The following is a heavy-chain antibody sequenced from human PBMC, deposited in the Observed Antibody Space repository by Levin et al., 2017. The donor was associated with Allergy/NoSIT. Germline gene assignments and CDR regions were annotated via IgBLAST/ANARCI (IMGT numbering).Heavy chain of an antibody. Sequence: GESLKISCAASGFTFSSYGMHWVRQAPGKGLEWVAVISYDGSNKYYADSVKGRFTISRDNSKNTLYLQMNSLRAEDTAVYYCAKAAYYYGSGSYRHFDYWGQGTLVTVSS. V-gene: IGHV3-30*18. D-gene: IGHD3-10*01. CDR2: ISYDGSNK. CDR3: AKAAYYYGSGSYRHFDY. CDR1: GFTFSSYG. J-gene: IGHJ4*02.